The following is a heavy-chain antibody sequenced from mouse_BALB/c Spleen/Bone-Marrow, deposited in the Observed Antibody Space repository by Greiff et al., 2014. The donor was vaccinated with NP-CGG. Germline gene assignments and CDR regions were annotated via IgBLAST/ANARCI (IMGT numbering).Heavy chain of an antibody. CDR1: GFNIKDTY. D-gene: IGHD1-1*01. Sequence: VQLKESGAELVKPGASVKLSCTASGFNIKDTYIHWVKQRPEQGLEWIGRIDPANGNTKYDPKFQGKATITADTSSNTAYLHLSSRTSEDTAVYYCARYRYYGSSGWDYWGQGTSVTVSS. J-gene: IGHJ4*01. CDR2: IDPANGNT. CDR3: ARYRYYGSSGWDY. V-gene: IGHV14-3*02.